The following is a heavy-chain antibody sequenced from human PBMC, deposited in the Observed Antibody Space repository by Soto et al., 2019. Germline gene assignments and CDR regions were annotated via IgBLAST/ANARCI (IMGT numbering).Heavy chain of an antibody. Sequence: QVKLVESGGGVVQHGRSMRLSCAASGITFSSYGMHWVRTAPGKGIEWMDVIWYDGSNKYYGDSVKRRVTISRDNSKNTLYLQMNSLRADDTAVYYCARDHPYCTGGSCYYFDYWGQGTLVTFSS. CDR3: ARDHPYCTGGSCYYFDY. CDR2: IWYDGSNK. D-gene: IGHD2-15*01. J-gene: IGHJ4*02. CDR1: GITFSSYG. V-gene: IGHV3-33*01.